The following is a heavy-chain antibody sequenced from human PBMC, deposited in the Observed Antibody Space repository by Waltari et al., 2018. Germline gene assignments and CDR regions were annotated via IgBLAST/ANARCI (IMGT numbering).Heavy chain of an antibody. CDR3: TAGPTRIGNSYAYFDY. D-gene: IGHD3-10*01. CDR1: GAPFSAYF. V-gene: IGHV3-72*01. CDR2: IRNKVDRYTT. J-gene: IGHJ4*02. Sequence: EVQLVDSGGALVQPGGSLRLSCTASGAPFSAYFLNWVRQTPGKVVDWVVRIRNKVDRYTTEYAASVKGRFTISRDDSKNSVYLQMNGLKTEDTGMYYCTAGPTRIGNSYAYFDYWGQGTLVTVTS.